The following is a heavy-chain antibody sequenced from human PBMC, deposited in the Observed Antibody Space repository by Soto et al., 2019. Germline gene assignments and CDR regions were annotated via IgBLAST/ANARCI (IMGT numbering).Heavy chain of an antibody. J-gene: IGHJ5*02. Sequence: SETLSLTCTVSGGSISSYYWSWIRQPPGKGLEWIGYIYYSGSTNYNPSLKSRVTISVDTSKNQFSLKLSSVTAADTAVYYCASSTYDFWSGYLNWFDPWGQGTLVTVSS. D-gene: IGHD3-3*01. CDR1: GGSISSYY. CDR3: ASSTYDFWSGYLNWFDP. V-gene: IGHV4-59*01. CDR2: IYYSGST.